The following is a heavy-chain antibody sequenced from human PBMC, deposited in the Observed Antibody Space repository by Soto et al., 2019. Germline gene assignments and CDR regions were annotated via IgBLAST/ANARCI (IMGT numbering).Heavy chain of an antibody. V-gene: IGHV6-1*01. CDR2: TYYRSKWYN. D-gene: IGHD6-19*01. Sequence: QTLSLTCVISGDSVSSNSGAWNWIRQSPSRGLEWLGRTYYRSKWYNGYAVSVKSRITINPDTSKNQFSLQLSSVTPEDTAVYYCTGKSVAAAMDYWGQGTPVNVSS. J-gene: IGHJ4*02. CDR1: GDSVSSNSGA. CDR3: TGKSVAAAMDY.